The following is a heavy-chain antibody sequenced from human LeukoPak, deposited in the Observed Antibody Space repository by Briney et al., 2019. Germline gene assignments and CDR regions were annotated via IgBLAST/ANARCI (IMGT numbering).Heavy chain of an antibody. J-gene: IGHJ4*02. V-gene: IGHV4-34*11. Sequence: SETLSLTCAVYGGSFSGYYWSWIRQPPGKGLEWIGYFYYGGSTSYIPPLNYNPSLKSRLSISLDTSKNQFSLHLTSVTAADTAVYYCARGSAYYYDTSGPRFYYDYWGQGTLVTVSS. D-gene: IGHD3-22*01. CDR1: GGSFSGYY. CDR2: FYYGGSTSYIPPL. CDR3: ARGSAYYYDTSGPRFYYDY.